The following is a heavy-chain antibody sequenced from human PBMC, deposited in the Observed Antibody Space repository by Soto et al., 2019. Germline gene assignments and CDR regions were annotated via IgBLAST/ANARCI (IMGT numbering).Heavy chain of an antibody. Sequence: QVQLVESGGGVVQPGRSLRLSCAASGFTFSSYAMHWVRQAPGKGLERVAVISYDGSNKYYADSVKGRFTISRDNSKNTLYLQMNSLRAEDTAVYYCARDGGIAVAGTAGNSDYWGQGTLVTVSS. CDR2: ISYDGSNK. CDR3: ARDGGIAVAGTAGNSDY. V-gene: IGHV3-30-3*01. D-gene: IGHD6-19*01. CDR1: GFTFSSYA. J-gene: IGHJ4*02.